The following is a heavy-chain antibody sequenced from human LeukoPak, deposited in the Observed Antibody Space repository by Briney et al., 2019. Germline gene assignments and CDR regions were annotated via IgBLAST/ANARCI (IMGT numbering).Heavy chain of an antibody. CDR2: ISYDGSNK. Sequence: GRSLRLSCAASGFTFSSYAMHWVRQAPGKGLEWVAVISYDGSNKYYADSVKGRFTISRDNSKNTLYLQMNSLRAEDTAVYYCAREAADNNAFDIWGQGTMVTVSS. CDR1: GFTFSSYA. J-gene: IGHJ3*02. CDR3: AREAADNNAFDI. V-gene: IGHV3-30*04. D-gene: IGHD6-13*01.